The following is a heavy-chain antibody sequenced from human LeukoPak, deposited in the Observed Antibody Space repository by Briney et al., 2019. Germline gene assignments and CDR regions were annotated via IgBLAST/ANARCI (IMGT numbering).Heavy chain of an antibody. Sequence: GGSLRLSCAASGFTFDDYAMHWVRQAPGKGLEWVSLISWDGGSTYYADSVKGRFTISRDNSKNSLYLQMNSLRAEDTALYYCAKGMAVRFGEAALDYWGQGTLVTVSS. J-gene: IGHJ4*02. CDR1: GFTFDDYA. CDR2: ISWDGGST. CDR3: AKGMAVRFGEAALDY. V-gene: IGHV3-43D*04. D-gene: IGHD3-10*01.